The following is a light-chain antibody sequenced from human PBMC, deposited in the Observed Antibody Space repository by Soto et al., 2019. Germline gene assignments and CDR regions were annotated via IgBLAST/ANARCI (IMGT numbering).Light chain of an antibody. CDR3: QQYNNWPPWT. Sequence: EIVLTQFPATLSLSPGERATLSCRASQSVSSNLAWYQQKPGQAPRLLIYGASTRATGIPARFSGSGSGTEFTLTISSLQSEDFAVYYCQQYNNWPPWTFGQGTKVDIK. CDR2: GAS. CDR1: QSVSSN. J-gene: IGKJ1*01. V-gene: IGKV3-15*01.